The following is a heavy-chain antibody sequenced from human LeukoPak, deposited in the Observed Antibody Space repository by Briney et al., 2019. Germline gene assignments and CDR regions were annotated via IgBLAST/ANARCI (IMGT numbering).Heavy chain of an antibody. Sequence: GGSLRLSCAASGFTFSSYEMNWVRQAPGKGLEWVSYVSSSGTTIYYADSVKGRFTVSRDNAKNSLYPQMNSLRAEDTALYYCARQVASGFDPWGQGTLVTVSS. J-gene: IGHJ5*02. CDR3: ARQVASGFDP. CDR2: VSSSGTTI. V-gene: IGHV3-48*03. CDR1: GFTFSSYE.